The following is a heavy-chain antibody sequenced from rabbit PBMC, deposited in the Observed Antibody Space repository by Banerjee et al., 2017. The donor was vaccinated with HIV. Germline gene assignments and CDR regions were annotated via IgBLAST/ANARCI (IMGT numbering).Heavy chain of an antibody. CDR3: ARDPSWDDYGGYDL. J-gene: IGHJ4*01. Sequence: QSLEESGGDLVQPEGSLTLTCTASGFDFSSYAMCWVRQAPGKGLEWIACIYGGSSGSTYYASWAKGRFTISKTSSTTVTLQMTSLTAADTATYFCARDPSWDDYGGYDLWGPGTLVTVS. CDR2: IYGGSSGST. D-gene: IGHD2-1*01. V-gene: IGHV1S40*01. CDR1: GFDFSSYA.